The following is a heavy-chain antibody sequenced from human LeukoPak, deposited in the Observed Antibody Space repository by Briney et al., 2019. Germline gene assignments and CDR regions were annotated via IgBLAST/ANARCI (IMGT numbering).Heavy chain of an antibody. J-gene: IGHJ4*02. D-gene: IGHD3-16*01. CDR1: GLTFSDHA. CDR3: ARDLGSYGWGNHFDY. Sequence: PGTSLRLSCAASGLTFSDHAMHWVRQAPGKGLEWLGVISYDGNYNHYADSVKGRFTVSRDNSKNTVYLHMSSLKPEDTAVCYCARDLGSYGWGNHFDYWGQGTLVTVSS. V-gene: IGHV3-30-3*01. CDR2: ISYDGNYN.